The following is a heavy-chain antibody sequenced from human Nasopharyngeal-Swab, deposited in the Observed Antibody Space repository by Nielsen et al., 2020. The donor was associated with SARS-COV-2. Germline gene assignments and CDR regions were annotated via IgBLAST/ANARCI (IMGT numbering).Heavy chain of an antibody. V-gene: IGHV3-21*01. CDR1: GFTFSSYS. D-gene: IGHD4-23*01. J-gene: IGHJ3*02. Sequence: GESLKISCAASGFTFSSYSMNWVRQAPGKGLEWVSSISSSSSYIYYADSVKGRFTISRDSAKNSLYLQMNSLRAEDTAVYYCARALRWGAFDIWGQGTMVTVSS. CDR2: ISSSSSYI. CDR3: ARALRWGAFDI.